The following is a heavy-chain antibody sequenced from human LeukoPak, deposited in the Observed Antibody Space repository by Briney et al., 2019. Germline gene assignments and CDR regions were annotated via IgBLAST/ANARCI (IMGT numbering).Heavy chain of an antibody. D-gene: IGHD6-19*01. Sequence: SVKVSCKASGGTFSSYAISWVRQAPGQGLEWMGRIIPILGIANYAQKFQGRVTITADKSTSTAYMELSSLRSEDTAVYYCATIATPIAVAGVLHNAFDIWGQGTMVTVSS. CDR2: IIPILGIA. CDR1: GGTFSSYA. V-gene: IGHV1-69*04. J-gene: IGHJ3*02. CDR3: ATIATPIAVAGVLHNAFDI.